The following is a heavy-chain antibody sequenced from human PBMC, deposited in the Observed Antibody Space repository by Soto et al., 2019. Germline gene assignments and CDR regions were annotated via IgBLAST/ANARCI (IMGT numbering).Heavy chain of an antibody. CDR2: IFFSGST. Sequence: SETLSLTCTVSGGSITRGGYNWSWIRQPPGRGLEWIGNIFFSGSTNYNPSLKSRVTISVDTSKNQFSLKLTSVTAADTAVYYCARVTGTGGYGTFDYWGQGTLVTVSX. D-gene: IGHD5-12*01. CDR3: ARVTGTGGYGTFDY. V-gene: IGHV4-61*08. J-gene: IGHJ4*02. CDR1: GGSITRGGYN.